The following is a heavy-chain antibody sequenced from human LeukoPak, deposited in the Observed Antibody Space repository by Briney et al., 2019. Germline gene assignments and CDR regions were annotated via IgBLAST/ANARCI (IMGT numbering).Heavy chain of an antibody. V-gene: IGHV1-46*02. D-gene: IGHD3-3*01. J-gene: IGHJ6*02. CDR3: ARGGITIFGVVIIRDYYGMDV. CDR1: GYTFNNHY. Sequence: ASVKVSCKASGYTFNNHYMYWVRQAPGQGLEWMGVINPSGGSTSYAQKFQGRVTMTRDTSTRTVYMEVNSLRSEDTAVYYCARGGITIFGVVIIRDYYGMDVWGQGTTVTVSS. CDR2: INPSGGST.